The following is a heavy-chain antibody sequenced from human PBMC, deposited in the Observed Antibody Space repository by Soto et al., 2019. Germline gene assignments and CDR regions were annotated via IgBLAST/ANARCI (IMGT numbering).Heavy chain of an antibody. CDR3: ARETYYYDSSGYYGGVAWFDP. Sequence: SETLSLTCTVSGGSISSGDYYWSWIRQPPGKGLEWIGYIYYSGSTYYNPSLKSRVTISVDTSKNQFSLKLSSVTAADTAVYYCARETYYYDSSGYYGGVAWFDPWGQGTLVTVSS. V-gene: IGHV4-30-4*01. J-gene: IGHJ5*02. CDR1: GGSISSGDYY. D-gene: IGHD3-22*01. CDR2: IYYSGST.